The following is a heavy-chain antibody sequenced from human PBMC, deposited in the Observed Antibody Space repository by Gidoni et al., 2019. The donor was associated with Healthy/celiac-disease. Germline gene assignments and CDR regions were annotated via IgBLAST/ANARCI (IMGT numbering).Heavy chain of an antibody. V-gene: IGHV1-69*04. D-gene: IGHD3-22*01. CDR2: IIPIFGIA. CDR3: ARGSGTMIVHPHDAFDI. Sequence: QVQLVQSGAEVKKPGSSVKVSCKASGGTFRSYAISWVRQAPGQGLEWMGRIIPIFGIANYAQKFQGRVTITADKSTSTAYMELSSLRSEDTAVYYCARGSGTMIVHPHDAFDIWGQGTMVTVSS. CDR1: GGTFRSYA. J-gene: IGHJ3*02.